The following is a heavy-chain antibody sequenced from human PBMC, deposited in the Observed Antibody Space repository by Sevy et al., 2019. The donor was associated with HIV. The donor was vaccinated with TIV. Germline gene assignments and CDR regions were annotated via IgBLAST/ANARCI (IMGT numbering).Heavy chain of an antibody. CDR1: GFRFGDYA. Sequence: GGSLRLSCTASGFRFGDYAMSWFRQAPGKGLEWIGFIRSKAYGGTTDDAASVKGIFTISRDDFKSIAYLQMNNLKTEDTAMYYCSRSGLLWFGAPSPFDSWGQGTLVTVSS. V-gene: IGHV3-49*03. CDR2: IRSKAYGGTT. J-gene: IGHJ4*02. CDR3: SRSGLLWFGAPSPFDS. D-gene: IGHD3-10*01.